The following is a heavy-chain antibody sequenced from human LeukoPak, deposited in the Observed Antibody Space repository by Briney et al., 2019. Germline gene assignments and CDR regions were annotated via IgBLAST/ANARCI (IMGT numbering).Heavy chain of an antibody. J-gene: IGHJ5*02. Sequence: PGGSLRLSCSASGFTFSDYDMNWVRQAPGKGLEWVSGISGSGGATYYADSVKGRFTISRDNSKNTVSLQMNYLTADDTALYYCAKSGGWYVHYFDPWGQGTLVTVSS. CDR2: ISGSGGAT. D-gene: IGHD6-19*01. CDR3: AKSGGWYVHYFDP. CDR1: GFTFSDYD. V-gene: IGHV3-23*01.